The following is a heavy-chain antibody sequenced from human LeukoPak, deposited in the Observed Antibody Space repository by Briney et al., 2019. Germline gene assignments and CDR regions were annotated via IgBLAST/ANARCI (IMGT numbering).Heavy chain of an antibody. J-gene: IGHJ4*02. CDR1: GFTFSSSE. Sequence: GGSLRLSCAASGFTFSSSEMNWVRQAPGKGLEWISYISNSVSTIYYADSVKGRFTVSRDNAKNSLYLQMNSLRAEDTAVYYCARSDAGVLDYWGQGTLVTVSS. CDR2: ISNSVSTI. D-gene: IGHD2-8*02. V-gene: IGHV3-48*03. CDR3: ARSDAGVLDY.